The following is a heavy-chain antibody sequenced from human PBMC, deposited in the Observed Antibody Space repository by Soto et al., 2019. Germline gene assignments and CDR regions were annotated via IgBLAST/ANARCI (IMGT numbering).Heavy chain of an antibody. CDR1: GGSISSRDSY. V-gene: IGHV4-39*01. CDR2: FHYSGST. J-gene: IGHJ4*02. D-gene: IGHD3-16*01. Sequence: SETLSLTCTVSGGSISSRDSYWGWIRQPPGKGLEWIGSFHYSGSTYYNPSLKSRVTISVDTSKNQLSPRVTSVTAADTAVYYCARGFGRSHFDYWGQGTLVTVSS. CDR3: ARGFGRSHFDY.